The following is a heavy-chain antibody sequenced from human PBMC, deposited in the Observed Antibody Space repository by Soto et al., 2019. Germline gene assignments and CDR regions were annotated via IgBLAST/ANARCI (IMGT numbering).Heavy chain of an antibody. J-gene: IGHJ6*02. V-gene: IGHV1-2*02. D-gene: IGHD3-10*02. CDR1: GYTFTAYY. CDR3: ARNMDYYYGRGSGNGHGV. CDR2: INPKFGDT. Sequence: QVQLVQSGAEVKEPGDSVRVSCEASGYTFTAYYIHWVRRAPGQGLEWMGWINPKFGDTTYAQDSQGRVSMTRDMSSSTVYMELSRRTADDTAIYYCARNMDYYYGRGSGNGHGVWGQGTTVTVFS.